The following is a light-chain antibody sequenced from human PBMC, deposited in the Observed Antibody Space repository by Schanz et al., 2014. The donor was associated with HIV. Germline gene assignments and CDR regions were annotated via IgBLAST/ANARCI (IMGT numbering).Light chain of an antibody. J-gene: IGKJ5*01. CDR1: QTVSSNY. CDR3: QQRSNWLPIT. Sequence: IVLTQSPGTLSLSPGERATLSCRASQTVSSNYLAWFQQKPGQAPRLLINGASSRAAGILDRFSGSGSGTDFTLTISRLEPEDFAVYYCQQRSNWLPITFGQGTRLEIK. V-gene: IGKV3D-20*02. CDR2: GAS.